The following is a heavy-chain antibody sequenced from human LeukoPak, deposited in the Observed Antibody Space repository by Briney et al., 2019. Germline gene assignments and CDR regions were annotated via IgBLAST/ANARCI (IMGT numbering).Heavy chain of an antibody. CDR1: GGSISSYY. D-gene: IGHD6-13*01. CDR3: ARRGSSLDY. CDR2: IYYSGST. J-gene: IGHJ4*02. V-gene: IGHV4-59*08. Sequence: KSSETLSLTCTVSGGSISSYYWSWIRQPPGKGLEWIGYIYYSGSTNYNPSLKSRVTISVDTSERQFSLELSSVTAADTAVYYCARRGSSLDYWGQGTLVTVSS.